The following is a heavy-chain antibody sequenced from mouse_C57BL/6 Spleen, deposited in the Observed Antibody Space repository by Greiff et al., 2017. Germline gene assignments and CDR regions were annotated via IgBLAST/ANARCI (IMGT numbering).Heavy chain of an antibody. CDR1: GFTFSDSG. CDR2: ISSGSSTI. J-gene: IGHJ2*01. D-gene: IGHD4-1*02. CDR3: ARPTWASDYFDN. V-gene: IGHV5-17*01. Sequence: EVQGVESGGCLVKPGGSLKLSCAASGFTFSDSGMHWVRQAPEKGLEWVAYISSGSSTIYYADTVKGRFTISRDNAKNTLFLQMTSLRSEDTAMYYCARPTWASDYFDNWGQGATLTVST.